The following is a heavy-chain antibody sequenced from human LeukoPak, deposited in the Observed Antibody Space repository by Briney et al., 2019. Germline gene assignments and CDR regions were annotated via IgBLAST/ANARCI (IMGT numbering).Heavy chain of an antibody. CDR1: GITLSNYG. Sequence: GGSLRLSCAVSGITLSNYGMSWVRQAPGKGLEWVGRIKSKTDGGTTDYAAPVKGRFTISRDDSKNTLYLQMNSLKTEDTAVYYCTTEGDSSGYPLFDYWGQGTLVTVSS. D-gene: IGHD3-22*01. CDR2: IKSKTDGGTT. J-gene: IGHJ4*02. V-gene: IGHV3-15*01. CDR3: TTEGDSSGYPLFDY.